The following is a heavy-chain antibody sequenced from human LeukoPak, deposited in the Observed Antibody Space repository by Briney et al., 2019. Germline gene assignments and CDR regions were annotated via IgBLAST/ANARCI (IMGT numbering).Heavy chain of an antibody. Sequence: QAGGSLRLSCAASGFSFSDYALHWVRQAPGKGLEWVAVISYGGTKEYYADSVKGRFTISKDNYKNTLYLQMNSLRHEDTAVYYCARNKPITAFFGMDVWGQGTTVIVSS. J-gene: IGHJ6*02. CDR1: GFSFSDYA. D-gene: IGHD6-6*01. CDR3: ARNKPITAFFGMDV. CDR2: ISYGGTKE. V-gene: IGHV3-30*04.